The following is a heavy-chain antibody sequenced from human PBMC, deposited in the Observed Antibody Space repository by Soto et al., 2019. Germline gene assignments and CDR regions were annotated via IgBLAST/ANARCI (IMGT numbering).Heavy chain of an antibody. J-gene: IGHJ4*02. CDR2: VHYSGTT. CDR1: GGSISTSNYY. D-gene: IGHD2-2*02. CDR3: ARHLGPILPFDY. V-gene: IGHV4-39*01. Sequence: PSETLSLTCTVSGGSISTSNYYWGWIRQPPGKGLEWIASVHYSGTTFYNPSLKSRVTISVDTSKNQFSLKLSSVTAADTAVYYCARHLGPILPFDYWGQGTLVTVSS.